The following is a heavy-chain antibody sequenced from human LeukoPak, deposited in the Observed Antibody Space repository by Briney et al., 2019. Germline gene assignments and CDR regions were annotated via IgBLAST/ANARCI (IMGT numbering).Heavy chain of an antibody. CDR2: IYYSGST. CDR1: GGSISSYY. CDR3: ARGSGWYVFFFDY. J-gene: IGHJ4*02. Sequence: SETLSLTCTVSGGSISSYYWSWIRQPPGKGLEWIGYIYYSGSTNYNPSLKSRVTISVDTSKNQFSLKLSSVTAADTAVYYCARGSGWYVFFFDYWGQGTLVTVSS. D-gene: IGHD6-19*01. V-gene: IGHV4-59*12.